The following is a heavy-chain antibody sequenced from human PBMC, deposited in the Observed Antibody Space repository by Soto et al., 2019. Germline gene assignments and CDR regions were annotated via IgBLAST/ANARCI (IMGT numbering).Heavy chain of an antibody. Sequence: SETLSLTCTVSGGSISSYYWSWIRQPPGKGLEWIGYIYYSGSTNYNPSLKSRVTIPVDTSKNQFSLKLSSVTAADTAVYYCARGRGSGWFDPWGQGTLVTVSS. CDR2: IYYSGST. V-gene: IGHV4-59*01. J-gene: IGHJ5*02. CDR3: ARGRGSGWFDP. CDR1: GGSISSYY. D-gene: IGHD3-10*01.